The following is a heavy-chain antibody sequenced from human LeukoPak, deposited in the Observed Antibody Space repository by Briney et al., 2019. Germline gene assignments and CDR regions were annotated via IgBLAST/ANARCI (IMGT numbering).Heavy chain of an antibody. V-gene: IGHV3-74*01. CDR2: VNSDGSGT. J-gene: IGHJ4*02. CDR3: VCLGLGGLSLD. Sequence: GGSLRLSCAASGFAFSRYSMHWVRQAPGKGLVWVSHVNSDGSGTDYADSVKGRFTISRDNAKNTLYLQMNSLRVEDTAVYYCVCLGLGGLSLDWGQGTLVTVSS. D-gene: IGHD3-16*01. CDR1: GFAFSRYS.